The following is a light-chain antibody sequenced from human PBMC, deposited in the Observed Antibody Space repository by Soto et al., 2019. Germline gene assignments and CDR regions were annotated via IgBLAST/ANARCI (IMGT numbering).Light chain of an antibody. CDR1: HDIDNF. CDR2: AAS. J-gene: IGKJ1*01. Sequence: DIRMTQSPPSLSAFVGDKVTITCRASHDIDNFLAWYHQKPAEVPKLLIYAASTLDTGDSSRFSGSGAGTVFTLTISSLQPEDVGSYYCQGYDSVPRTFGQGTKVEVK. CDR3: QGYDSVPRT. V-gene: IGKV1-27*01.